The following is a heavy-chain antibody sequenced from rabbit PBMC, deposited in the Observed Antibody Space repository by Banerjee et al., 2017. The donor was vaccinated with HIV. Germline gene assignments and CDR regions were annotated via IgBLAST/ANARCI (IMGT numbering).Heavy chain of an antibody. V-gene: IGHV1S40*01. CDR1: GFSFNSSYY. J-gene: IGHJ6*01. CDR3: ARDLAGVIGWNFGL. D-gene: IGHD4-1*01. CDR2: IYGGGSGST. Sequence: QSLEESGGDLVKPGASLTLTCTASGFSFNSSYYMCWVRQAPGKGLEWIVCIYGGGSGSTYYATWAKGRFTISKTSSTTVTLQMTNLTAADTATYFCARDLAGVIGWNFGLWGPGTLVTVS.